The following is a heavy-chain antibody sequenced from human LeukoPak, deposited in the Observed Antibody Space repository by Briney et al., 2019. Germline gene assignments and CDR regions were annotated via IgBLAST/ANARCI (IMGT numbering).Heavy chain of an antibody. D-gene: IGHD4-23*01. CDR3: ARVPSVVTPNDAFDI. Sequence: GASVKVSCKASGYTFTSYGISWVRQAPGQGLEWVGWISAYNGNINYAQKLQGRVTMTTDTSTSTAYMELRSLRSDDTAVYYCARVPSVVTPNDAFDIWGQGTMVTVSS. J-gene: IGHJ3*02. V-gene: IGHV1-18*01. CDR2: ISAYNGNI. CDR1: GYTFTSYG.